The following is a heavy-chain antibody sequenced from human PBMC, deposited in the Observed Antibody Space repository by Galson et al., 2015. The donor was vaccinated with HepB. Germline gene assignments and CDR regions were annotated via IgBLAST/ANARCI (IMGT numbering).Heavy chain of an antibody. D-gene: IGHD1-26*01. J-gene: IGHJ3*02. CDR1: GFTFSSYG. CDR3: ALPYSGSYYDAFDI. CDR2: ISYDGSNK. V-gene: IGHV3-30*03. Sequence: SLRLSCAASGFTFSSYGMHWVRQAPGKGLEWVAVISYDGSNKYYADSVKGRFTISRDNSKNTLYLQMNSLRAEDTAVYYCALPYSGSYYDAFDIWGQGTMVTVSS.